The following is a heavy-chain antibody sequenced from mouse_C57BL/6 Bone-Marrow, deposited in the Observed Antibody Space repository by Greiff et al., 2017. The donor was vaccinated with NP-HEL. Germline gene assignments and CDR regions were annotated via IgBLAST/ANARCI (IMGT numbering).Heavy chain of an antibody. CDR1: GYTFTDYY. V-gene: IGHV1-19*01. CDR3: APATAYFDY. Sequence: VQLQQSGPVLVKPGASVKMSCKASGYTFTDYYMNWVKQSHGKSLEWIGVINPYNGGTSYNQKFKGKATLTVDKSSSTAYMELNSLTSEDSAVYYCAPATAYFDYWGQGTTLTVSS. CDR2: INPYNGGT. J-gene: IGHJ2*01. D-gene: IGHD1-2*01.